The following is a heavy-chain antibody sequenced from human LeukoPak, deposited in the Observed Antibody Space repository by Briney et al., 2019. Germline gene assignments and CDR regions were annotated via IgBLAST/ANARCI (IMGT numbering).Heavy chain of an antibody. CDR1: GGSISSYY. CDR2: IYTSGST. V-gene: IGHV4-4*07. J-gene: IGHJ4*02. Sequence: SETLSLTXTVSGGSISSYYWSWIRQPAGKGLEWIGRIYTSGSTNYNPSLKSRVTMSVATSKNQFSLKLSSVTAADTAVYYCARSITMVRGVIYFDYWGQGTLVTVSS. CDR3: ARSITMVRGVIYFDY. D-gene: IGHD3-10*01.